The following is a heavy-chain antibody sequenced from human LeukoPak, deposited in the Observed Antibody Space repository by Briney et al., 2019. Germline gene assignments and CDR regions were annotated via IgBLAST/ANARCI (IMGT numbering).Heavy chain of an antibody. J-gene: IGHJ4*02. V-gene: IGHV3-74*03. D-gene: IGHD1-7*01. CDR3: ARDTKTTLDY. CDR1: GFTISGNW. Sequence: GGSLRFSCAASGFTISGNWMHWVRQGPGKGLVWFSRTNNDGRSTSYADFVKGRFTISRDNANNTLYLQMNRLRAEDTAVYYCARDTKTTLDYWGQGTLVTVSS. CDR2: TNNDGRST.